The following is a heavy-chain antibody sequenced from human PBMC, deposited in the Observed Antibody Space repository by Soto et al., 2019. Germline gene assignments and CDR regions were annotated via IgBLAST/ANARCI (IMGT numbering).Heavy chain of an antibody. CDR1: GFTFSSYG. J-gene: IGHJ4*02. V-gene: IGHV3-30*18. D-gene: IGHD3-3*01. CDR2: ISYDGSNK. CDR3: AKDLGLRFFWGPFDY. Sequence: GGSLILSCAASGFTFSSYGMHWVRQAPGKGLEWVAVISYDGSNKYYADSVKGRFTISRDNSKNTLYLQMNSLRAEDTAVYYCAKDLGLRFFWGPFDYWGQGTLVTVSS.